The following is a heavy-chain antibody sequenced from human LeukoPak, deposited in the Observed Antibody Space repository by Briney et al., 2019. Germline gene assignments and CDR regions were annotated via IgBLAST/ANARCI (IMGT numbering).Heavy chain of an antibody. CDR1: GGFISSNSAY. J-gene: IGHJ3*02. CDR3: ARPESRGSGTPAFDI. Sequence: SETLSLTCTVSGGFISSNSAYWSWIRQPPGKALEWIGNIYYSGTTYYNPSLQSRVTISVDTSKNQFSLKLSSVTAADTAVYYCARPESRGSGTPAFDIWGQGTMVTVSS. V-gene: IGHV4-39*07. CDR2: IYYSGTT. D-gene: IGHD3-10*01.